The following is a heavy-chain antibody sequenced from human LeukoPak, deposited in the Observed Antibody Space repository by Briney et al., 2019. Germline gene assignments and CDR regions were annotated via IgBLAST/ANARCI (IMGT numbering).Heavy chain of an antibody. Sequence: SETLSLTCTVSGGSISSSSYYWGWIRQPPGKGLEWIGYIYYSGSTNYNPSLKSRVTISVDTSKNQFSLKLSSVTAADTAVYYCARVRARYCSGGSCLYYYYMDVWGKGTTVTVSS. J-gene: IGHJ6*03. CDR1: GGSISSSSYY. CDR3: ARVRARYCSGGSCLYYYYMDV. D-gene: IGHD2-15*01. CDR2: IYYSGST. V-gene: IGHV4-61*05.